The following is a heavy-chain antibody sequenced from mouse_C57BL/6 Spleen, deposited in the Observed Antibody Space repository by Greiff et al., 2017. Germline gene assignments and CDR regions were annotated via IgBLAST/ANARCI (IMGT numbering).Heavy chain of an antibody. J-gene: IGHJ2*01. CDR1: GYSFTSYY. CDR3: ARPDYGSTYYFDY. D-gene: IGHD1-1*01. Sequence: QVQLKESGPELVKPGASVKISCKASGYSFTSYYIHWVKQRPGQGLEWIGWIYPGSGNTKYNEKFKGKATLTADTSSSTAYMQLSSLTSEDSAVYYCARPDYGSTYYFDYWGQGTTLTVSS. V-gene: IGHV1-66*01. CDR2: IYPGSGNT.